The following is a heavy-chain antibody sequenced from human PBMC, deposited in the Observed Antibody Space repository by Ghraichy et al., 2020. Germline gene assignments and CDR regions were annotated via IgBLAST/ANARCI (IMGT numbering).Heavy chain of an antibody. D-gene: IGHD3-10*01. Sequence: SGPTLVKPTQTLTLTCTFSGFSLSTSGMCVSWIRQPPGKALEWLARIDWDDDKYYSTSLKTRLTISKDTSKNQVVLTMTNMDPVDTATYYCARIRRAYGSGSYRDYYGMDVWGQGTTVTVSS. CDR2: IDWDDDK. J-gene: IGHJ6*02. CDR3: ARIRRAYGSGSYRDYYGMDV. CDR1: GFSLSTSGMC. V-gene: IGHV2-70*11.